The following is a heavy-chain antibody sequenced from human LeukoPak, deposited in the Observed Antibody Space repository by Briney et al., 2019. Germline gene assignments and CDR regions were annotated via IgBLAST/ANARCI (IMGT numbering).Heavy chain of an antibody. CDR1: GFPFSSYS. V-gene: IGHV3-48*01. CDR3: ARASSKTNWFDP. J-gene: IGHJ5*02. CDR2: ISISSSTI. Sequence: PGGSLRLSCAASGFPFSSYSMNWVRQAPGRGLEWVSYISISSSTIYYADSVKGRFTISRDNAKNTLYLQMNSLRAEDTAVYYCARASSKTNWFDPWGQGTLVTVSS.